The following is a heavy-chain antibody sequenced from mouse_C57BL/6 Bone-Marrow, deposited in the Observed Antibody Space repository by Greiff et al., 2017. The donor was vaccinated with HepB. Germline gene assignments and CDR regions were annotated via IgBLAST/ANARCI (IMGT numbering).Heavy chain of an antibody. CDR3: ARDMVTTEFAY. CDR2: IYPRSGNT. Sequence: QVQLQQSGAELARPGASVKLSCKASGYTFTSYGISWVKQRTGQGLEWIGEIYPRSGNTYYNEKFKGKATLTADKSSSTAYMELRSLTSEDSAVYFCARDMVTTEFAYWGQGTLVTVS. D-gene: IGHD2-2*01. J-gene: IGHJ3*01. CDR1: GYTFTSYG. V-gene: IGHV1-81*01.